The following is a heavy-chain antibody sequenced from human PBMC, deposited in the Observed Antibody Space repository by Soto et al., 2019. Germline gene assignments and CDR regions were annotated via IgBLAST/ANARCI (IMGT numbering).Heavy chain of an antibody. CDR1: GDSFNNDG. D-gene: IGHD2-8*02. CDR2: IIPNFGSA. V-gene: IGHV1-69*06. J-gene: IGHJ6*02. CDR3: ATGDPLYWHHYFAMVV. Sequence: QVQLVQSGAEVQKPGSSVKVSCKASGDSFNNDGVNWVRQAPGQGLEWVGGIIPNFGSAKYPQKFRDRVTITAGTPTNTFFMELLSLPSEDTAVYYCATGDPLYWHHYFAMVVWGQVTSVTVSS.